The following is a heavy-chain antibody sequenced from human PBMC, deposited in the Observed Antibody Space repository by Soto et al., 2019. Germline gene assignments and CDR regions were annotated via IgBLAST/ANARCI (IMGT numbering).Heavy chain of an antibody. CDR2: IYDSGST. D-gene: IGHD2-15*01. Sequence: SETLSLTCTVSGDSIRSYYWSWIRQPPGKGLEWIGYIYDSGSTNYNPSLKSRVTISVDTSKSQFSLSLTSVTAADTALYYCARERKGFGYIEYWGQGALVTVSS. CDR1: GDSIRSYY. J-gene: IGHJ4*02. V-gene: IGHV4-59*01. CDR3: ARERKGFGYIEY.